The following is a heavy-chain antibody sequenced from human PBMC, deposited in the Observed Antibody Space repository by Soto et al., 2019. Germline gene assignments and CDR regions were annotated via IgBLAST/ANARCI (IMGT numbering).Heavy chain of an antibody. V-gene: IGHV4-59*11. J-gene: IGHJ6*02. CDR3: ARSESDILTGSYYYYGMDV. D-gene: IGHD3-9*01. CDR2: IYYSGST. CDR1: GGSISNLY. Sequence: PSETLSLTCTVSGGSISNLYWSWIRQPPGKGLEWIGYIYYSGSTNYNPSLKSRVTISVDTSKNQFSLKLSSVTAEDTAVYYCARSESDILTGSYYYYGMDVWGQGTTVTVSS.